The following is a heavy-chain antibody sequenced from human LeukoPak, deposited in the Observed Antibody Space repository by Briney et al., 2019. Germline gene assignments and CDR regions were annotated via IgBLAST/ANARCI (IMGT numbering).Heavy chain of an antibody. V-gene: IGHV1-2*02. CDR3: ARDYRHQLLDFDY. D-gene: IGHD2-2*01. J-gene: IGHJ4*02. Sequence: ASVKVSCKASGYTFTGYYMHWVRQAPGQGLEWMGWINPNSGGTNYAQKFQDRVTMTRDTSISTAYMELSRLRSDDTAVYYRARDYRHQLLDFDYWGQGTLVTVSS. CDR2: INPNSGGT. CDR1: GYTFTGYY.